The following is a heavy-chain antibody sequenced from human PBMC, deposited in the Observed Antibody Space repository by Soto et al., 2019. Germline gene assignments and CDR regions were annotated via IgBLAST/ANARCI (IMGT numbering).Heavy chain of an antibody. CDR1: GFTFSDYY. J-gene: IGHJ6*02. Sequence: GGSLRLSCAVSGFTFSDYYMSWIRQAPGKGLEWVSYISSSGSTIYYADSVKGRFTISRDNAKNSLYLQMNSLRAEDTAVYYCARDSRGVPYYYYGMDVWGQGTTVTVSS. V-gene: IGHV3-11*01. CDR3: ARDSRGVPYYYYGMDV. CDR2: ISSSGSTI. D-gene: IGHD2-2*01.